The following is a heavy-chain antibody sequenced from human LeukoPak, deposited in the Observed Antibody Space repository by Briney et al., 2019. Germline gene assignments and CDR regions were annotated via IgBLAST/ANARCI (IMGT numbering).Heavy chain of an antibody. CDR2: IYHTGST. CDR3: ARDKRSIINAFDI. V-gene: IGHV4-39*07. D-gene: IGHD4-17*01. J-gene: IGHJ3*02. Sequence: SETLSLTCTVSGGSISSSSYYWGWIRQPPGKGLEWIGSIYHTGSTYYNPSLESRVTISLDTSKNQFSLKMNSVTAADTAMYYCARDKRSIINAFDIWGPGRMVTVSS. CDR1: GGSISSSSYY.